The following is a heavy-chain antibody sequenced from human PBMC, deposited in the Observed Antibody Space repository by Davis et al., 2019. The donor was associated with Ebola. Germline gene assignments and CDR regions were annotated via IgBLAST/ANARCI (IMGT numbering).Heavy chain of an antibody. CDR1: GFIFRSYV. CDR2: LGTSADT. J-gene: IGHJ3*02. Sequence: GGSLRLSCAASGFIFRSYVMSWVRQAPGKGLEWVSTLGTSADTYYADSAKGRFTISRDNSKNTLYLQMNGLGVEDTAIYYCAKDTSNIWFDIWGQGTNVTVSS. CDR3: AKDTSNIWFDI. V-gene: IGHV3-23*01. D-gene: IGHD1-26*01.